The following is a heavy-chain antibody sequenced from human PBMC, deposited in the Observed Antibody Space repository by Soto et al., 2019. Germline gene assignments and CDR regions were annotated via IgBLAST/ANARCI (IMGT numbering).Heavy chain of an antibody. CDR3: ARGQGAAIGDYYYHGMDV. CDR1: GFIFSCSA. Sequence: QPGGSLRLSCAASGFIFSCSAIHWVRQASGKGLEWVGRIRSRANNFATSSAASVKGRFTFSRDDSKNTAYLQMNTLKPEDTAVYYCARGQGAAIGDYYYHGMDVWGQGTTVTVPS. D-gene: IGHD2-2*02. J-gene: IGHJ6*02. CDR2: IRSRANNFAT. V-gene: IGHV3-73*01.